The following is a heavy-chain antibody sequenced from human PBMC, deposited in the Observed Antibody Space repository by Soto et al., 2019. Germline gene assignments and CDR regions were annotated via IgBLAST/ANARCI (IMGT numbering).Heavy chain of an antibody. CDR2: IIPIFGTA. CDR3: ARPWMGSGILDGMDV. CDR1: GGTFSRHA. Sequence: QVQLVQSGAEVRKPGSSVKVSCKASGGTFSRHAISWVRQAPGQGLEWMGGIIPIFGTANYAQKFQGRVTITADESTSTAYMELSSLRSEDTAVYYCARPWMGSGILDGMDVWGQGTTVTVSS. V-gene: IGHV1-69*01. D-gene: IGHD1-1*01. J-gene: IGHJ6*02.